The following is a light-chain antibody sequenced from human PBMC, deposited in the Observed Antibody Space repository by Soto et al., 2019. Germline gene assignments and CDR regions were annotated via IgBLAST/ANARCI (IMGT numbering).Light chain of an antibody. CDR3: HQYDTVST. J-gene: IGKJ3*01. CDR1: QTIRQW. CDR2: DAS. Sequence: DIQMTQSPSTVSASVGDTVIITCRASQTIRQWLAWYQQRPGKAPNLLIYDASSLESGVPSRFSGSGSGTEFTLTLTTLQPDVFAANYCHQYDTVSTFGARTKVDV. V-gene: IGKV1-5*01.